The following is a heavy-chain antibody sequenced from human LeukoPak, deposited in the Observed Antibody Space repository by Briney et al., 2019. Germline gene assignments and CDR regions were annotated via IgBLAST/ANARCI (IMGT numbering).Heavy chain of an antibody. CDR3: AKDRPRRGYYDSSGYYSNFDY. Sequence: GGTLRLSCAASGFTFSSYGMSWVRQAPGKGLEWVSAISGSGGSTYYADSVKGRFTFSRDNSKNTLYLQMNSLRAEDTAVYYCAKDRPRRGYYDSSGYYSNFDYWGQGTLVTVSS. J-gene: IGHJ4*02. CDR1: GFTFSSYG. V-gene: IGHV3-23*01. CDR2: ISGSGGST. D-gene: IGHD3-22*01.